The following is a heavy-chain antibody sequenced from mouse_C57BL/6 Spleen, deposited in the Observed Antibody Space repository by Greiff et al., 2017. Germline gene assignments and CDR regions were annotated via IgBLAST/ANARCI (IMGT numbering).Heavy chain of an antibody. D-gene: IGHD1-1*01. V-gene: IGHV1-82*01. J-gene: IGHJ4*01. CDR3: TRWGVLYGSSHYYAMGY. CDR2: IYPGDGDT. Sequence: VQLQQSGPELVKPGASVKISCKASGYAFSSSWMNWVKQRPGKGLEWIGSIYPGDGDTTSNGKLKGKARLTADKSSSTAYMQLSSLTSEDSAVYSCTRWGVLYGSSHYYAMGYWGQRTSVTVA. CDR1: GYAFSSSW.